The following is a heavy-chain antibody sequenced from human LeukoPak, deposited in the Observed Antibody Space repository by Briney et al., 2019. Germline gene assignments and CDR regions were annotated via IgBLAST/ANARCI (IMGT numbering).Heavy chain of an antibody. D-gene: IGHD6-13*01. CDR3: ARVSSSWYGPFDY. CDR2: INHSGST. CDR1: GGSFSGYY. Sequence: SETLSLTCAVYGGSFSGYYWSWLRQPPGKGLEWIGEINHSGSTNYNPSLKSRVTISVDTSKNQLSLKLSSVTAADTAVYYCARVSSSWYGPFDYWGQGTLVTVSS. J-gene: IGHJ4*02. V-gene: IGHV4-34*01.